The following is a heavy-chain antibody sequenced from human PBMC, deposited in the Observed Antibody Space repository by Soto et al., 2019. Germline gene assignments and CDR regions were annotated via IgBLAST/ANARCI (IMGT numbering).Heavy chain of an antibody. CDR3: AKDRRAGGNSAFYFDF. D-gene: IGHD3-16*01. V-gene: IGHV3-23*01. Sequence: GGSLRLSCAASGFKFSNYAMSWVRQAPGKGLEWVSLISATGGGTYYADSVKGRFTISRDKSHNTLYLQVHSLTAEDTAVYYCAKDRRAGGNSAFYFDFWGQGAQVTVSS. CDR2: ISATGGGT. CDR1: GFKFSNYA. J-gene: IGHJ4*02.